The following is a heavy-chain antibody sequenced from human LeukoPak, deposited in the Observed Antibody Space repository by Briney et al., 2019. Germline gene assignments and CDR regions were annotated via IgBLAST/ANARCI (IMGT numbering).Heavy chain of an antibody. J-gene: IGHJ4*02. CDR1: GFTFSTYE. D-gene: IGHD5-18*01. V-gene: IGHV3-48*03. Sequence: GGSRRLSCAASGFTFSTYEMNWVRQAPGKGLEWVSYISSSGSTIYYADSVKGRFTISRDNARNSLYLQMNSLRAEDTAVYYCARDGGSYGQIDYWGQGTLVTVSS. CDR3: ARDGGSYGQIDY. CDR2: ISSSGSTI.